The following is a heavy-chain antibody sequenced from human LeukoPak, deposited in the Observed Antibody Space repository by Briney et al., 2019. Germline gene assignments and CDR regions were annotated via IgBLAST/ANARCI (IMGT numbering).Heavy chain of an antibody. CDR1: GFTFSSYG. J-gene: IGHJ6*02. CDR2: ISYDGSNK. V-gene: IGHV3-30*18. Sequence: GGSLRLSCAASGFTFSSYGMHWVRQAPGKGLEWVAVISYDGSNKYYADPVKGRFTISRDNSKNTLYLQMNSLRAEDTAVYYCAKDVEIGAYYYGMDVWGQGTTVTVSS. CDR3: AKDVEIGAYYYGMDV. D-gene: IGHD5-24*01.